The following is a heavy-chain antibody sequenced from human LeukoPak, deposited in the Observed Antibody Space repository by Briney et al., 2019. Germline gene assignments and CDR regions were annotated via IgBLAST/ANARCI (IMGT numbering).Heavy chain of an antibody. CDR2: ISAYNGNT. J-gene: IGHJ6*02. Sequence: ASVKVSCKASGYTFTSYGISWVRQAPGQGLEWMGWISAYNGNTNYAQKLQGRVTMTTDTSTSTAYMELRSLRSDDTAVYYCAREIVVVPAAIVAHYYYYGMDVWGQGTTVTVSS. CDR3: AREIVVVPAAIVAHYYYYGMDV. CDR1: GYTFTSYG. D-gene: IGHD2-2*02. V-gene: IGHV1-18*01.